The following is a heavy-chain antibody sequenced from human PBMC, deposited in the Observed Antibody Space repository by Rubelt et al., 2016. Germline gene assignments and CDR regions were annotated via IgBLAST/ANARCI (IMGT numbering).Heavy chain of an antibody. D-gene: IGHD6-13*01. CDR1: GFTFSRYA. J-gene: IGHJ4*02. CDR3: AREAAGQDFDY. Sequence: SRGGLVQPGGSLRVSCAASGFTFSRYAMNWVRQAPGKGLEWVSYISSIGNIIYYADSVKGRFTISRDNSKNTLDLQMNSLTSEDTAVYYCAREAAGQDFDYWGQGTLVTVAS. V-gene: IGHV3-48*01. CDR2: ISSIGNII.